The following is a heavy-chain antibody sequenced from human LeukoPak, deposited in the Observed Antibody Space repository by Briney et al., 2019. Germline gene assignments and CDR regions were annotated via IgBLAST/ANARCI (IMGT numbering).Heavy chain of an antibody. Sequence: ASVKVSCKASGYTFSSYDVNWVRQATGQGLEWMGWMNPNSGNTGYAQKFQGRVTISRDTSITTAYMELSGLTSEDTAVYYCARDVGSSHLDYWGQGTLVTVSS. V-gene: IGHV1-8*03. CDR3: ARDVGSSHLDY. D-gene: IGHD1-26*01. CDR2: MNPNSGNT. J-gene: IGHJ4*02. CDR1: GYTFSSYD.